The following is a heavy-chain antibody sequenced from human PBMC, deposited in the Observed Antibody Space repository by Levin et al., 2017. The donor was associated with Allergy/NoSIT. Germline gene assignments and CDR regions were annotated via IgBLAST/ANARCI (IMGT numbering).Heavy chain of an antibody. V-gene: IGHV3-15*07. D-gene: IGHD6-13*01. CDR3: TTDPDTSIAAAGTLDPSDY. Sequence: GGSLRLSCAASGFTFSNAWMNWVRQAPGKGLEWVGRIKSKTDGGTTDYAAPVKGRFTISRDDSKNTLYLQMNSLKTEDTAVYYCTTDPDTSIAAAGTLDPSDYWGQGTLVTVSS. J-gene: IGHJ4*02. CDR2: IKSKTDGGTT. CDR1: GFTFSNAW.